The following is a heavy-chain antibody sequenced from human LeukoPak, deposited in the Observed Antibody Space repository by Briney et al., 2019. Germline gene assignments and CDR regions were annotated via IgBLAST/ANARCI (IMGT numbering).Heavy chain of an antibody. CDR1: GFTFSSYA. CDR2: ISTRGGTT. Sequence: GGSLRPSCAASGFTFSSYAMNWVRQAPGKGLEWVSAISTRGGTTYYADSVKGRFTISRDDSKNTLYLQTNGLRVEDTAVYYCAKDRWVGATISHYFDYWGQGTLVTVSS. V-gene: IGHV3-23*01. CDR3: AKDRWVGATISHYFDY. J-gene: IGHJ4*02. D-gene: IGHD1-26*01.